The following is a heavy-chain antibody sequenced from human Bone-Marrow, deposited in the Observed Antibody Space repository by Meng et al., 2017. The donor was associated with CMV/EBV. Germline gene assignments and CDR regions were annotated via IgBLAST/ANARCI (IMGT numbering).Heavy chain of an antibody. CDR3: AKDRSTVVTPRYYYGMDV. D-gene: IGHD4-23*01. Sequence: GGSLRLSCAASGFTFSSYGMHWVRQAPGKGLEWVAFIRYDGSNKYYADSVKGRFTISRDNSKNTLYLQMNSLRAEDTAVYYCAKDRSTVVTPRYYYGMDVWGQGTTVTVSS. CDR2: IRYDGSNK. J-gene: IGHJ6*02. V-gene: IGHV3-30*02. CDR1: GFTFSSYG.